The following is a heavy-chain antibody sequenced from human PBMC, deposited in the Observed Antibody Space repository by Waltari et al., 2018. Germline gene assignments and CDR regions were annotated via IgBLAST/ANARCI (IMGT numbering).Heavy chain of an antibody. J-gene: IGHJ4*02. CDR2: SNRSGRT. CDR3: AIVSPGIAAADYDY. Sequence: QVQLQQWGAGLLKPSETLSLTCAVYGGSFSGYYWSWIRQPPGREAAWIGESNRSGRTNSNPARKRRVNMSVESSKNQFSLKLRSVTAAATAVYYCAIVSPGIAAADYDYWGQGTLVTVSS. V-gene: IGHV4-34*01. CDR1: GGSFSGYY. D-gene: IGHD6-13*01.